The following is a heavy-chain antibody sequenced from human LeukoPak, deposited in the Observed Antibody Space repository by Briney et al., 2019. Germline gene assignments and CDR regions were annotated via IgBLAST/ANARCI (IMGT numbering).Heavy chain of an antibody. J-gene: IGHJ4*02. D-gene: IGHD2-15*01. V-gene: IGHV3-7*01. CDR1: GFTFSGHW. CDR3: ARDRDCGDGGCYPHFDY. Sequence: GGSLRLSCAASGFTFSGHWMSWVRQAPGKGLEWVANIRQDGSDKYYMDSVKGRFTISRDNAKNSLSLQMNSLRVEDTAVYYCARDRDCGDGGCYPHFDYWGQGVRVTVSS. CDR2: IRQDGSDK.